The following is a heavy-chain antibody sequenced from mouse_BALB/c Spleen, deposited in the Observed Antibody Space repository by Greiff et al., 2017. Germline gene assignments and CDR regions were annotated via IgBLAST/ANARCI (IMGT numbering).Heavy chain of an antibody. V-gene: IGHV14-3*02. D-gene: IGHD2-14*01. CDR2: IDPANGNT. CDR1: GFNIKDTY. J-gene: IGHJ3*01. CDR3: ARHRYDGED. Sequence: EVKLMESGAELVKPGASVKLSCTASGFNIKDTYMHWVKQRPEQGLEWIGRIDPANGNTKYDPKFQGKATITADTSSNTAYLQLSSLTSEDTAVYYCARHRYDGEDWGQGTLVTVSA.